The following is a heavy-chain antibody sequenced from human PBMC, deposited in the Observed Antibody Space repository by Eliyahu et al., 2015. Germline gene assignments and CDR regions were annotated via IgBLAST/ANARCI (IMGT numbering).Heavy chain of an antibody. CDR2: ISSSSSYI. D-gene: IGHD6-13*01. V-gene: IGHV3-21*01. J-gene: IGHJ4*02. CDR3: ARGYSSSWYYFDY. CDR1: GFXFSSXS. Sequence: EVQLVESGGGLVKPGGSLXLXXAAXGFXFSSXSMNWVRQAPGKGLEWVSSISSSSSYIYYADSVKGRFTISRDNAKNSLYLQMNSLRAEDTAVYYCARGYSSSWYYFDYWGQGTLVTVSS.